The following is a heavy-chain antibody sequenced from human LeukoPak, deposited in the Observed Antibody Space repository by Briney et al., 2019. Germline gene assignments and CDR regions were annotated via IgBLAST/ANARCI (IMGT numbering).Heavy chain of an antibody. CDR1: GGSISSGDYY. J-gene: IGHJ6*02. D-gene: IGHD4-11*01. Sequence: PSETLSLTCTVSGGSISSGDYYWSWIRQPPGKGLEWIGYIYYSGSTYYNPSLKSRVTISVDTSKNQFSLKLSSVTAADTAVYYCARVTVTTLRSFLSYYYYGMDVWGQGTTVTVSS. CDR2: IYYSGST. V-gene: IGHV4-30-4*01. CDR3: ARVTVTTLRSFLSYYYYGMDV.